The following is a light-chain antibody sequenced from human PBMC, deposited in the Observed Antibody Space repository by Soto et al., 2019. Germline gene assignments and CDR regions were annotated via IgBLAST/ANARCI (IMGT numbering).Light chain of an antibody. CDR3: SSYAHTNTLV. V-gene: IGLV2-23*01. Sequence: QSVLTQPASVSGSAGQSITISCTGTSNDVGTYNLVSWYQQHPGKAPQLLIYERSKRPSGVSNRFSGSKSGNTASPTITGLQADDEADYYCSSYAHTNTLVFGGGTKLTVL. J-gene: IGLJ2*01. CDR2: ERS. CDR1: SNDVGTYNL.